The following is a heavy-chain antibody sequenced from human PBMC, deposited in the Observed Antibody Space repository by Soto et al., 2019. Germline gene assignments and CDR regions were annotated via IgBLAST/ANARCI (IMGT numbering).Heavy chain of an antibody. Sequence: EVQLLESGDGFIQPGGSLRLSCAASGFTFGSYAMSWVRQAPGKGLEWVSSTSASGGTTYYADSVKGRFTISRDNSKNMLYLEMNSLRAEDTAVYYCAKAKYSSSWWAVDYWGQVTLVTVSS. V-gene: IGHV3-23*01. J-gene: IGHJ4*02. CDR1: GFTFGSYA. CDR2: TSASGGTT. CDR3: AKAKYSSSWWAVDY. D-gene: IGHD6-13*01.